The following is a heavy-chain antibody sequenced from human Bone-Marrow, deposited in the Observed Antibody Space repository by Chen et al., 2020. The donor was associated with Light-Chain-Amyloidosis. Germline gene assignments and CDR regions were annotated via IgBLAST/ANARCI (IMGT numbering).Heavy chain of an antibody. CDR1: GTTFNNYA. J-gene: IGHJ6*03. D-gene: IGHD3-10*01. CDR3: ARARRKSDWELRYFLDV. Sequence: QVQLVQSGAEVKKPGSSVKVSCKASGTTFNNYAFDWVRQAPGQGLEWMGKIIPSFGTTNYAQKFQSRVTITADESTTTIHMELTSLKSEDAAVYYCARARRKSDWELRYFLDVWGNGTTVTVSS. V-gene: IGHV1-69*13. CDR2: IIPSFGTT.